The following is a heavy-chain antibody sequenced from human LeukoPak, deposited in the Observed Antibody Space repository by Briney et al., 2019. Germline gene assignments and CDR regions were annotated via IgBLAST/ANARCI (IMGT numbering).Heavy chain of an antibody. D-gene: IGHD3-10*01. J-gene: IGHJ4*02. Sequence: GGSLRLSCAASGFTFSSYWMHWVRQAPGKGLVWVSRINSDGSTTSYADSVKGRFTISRDNAKNTLYLQMNNLRAEDTAIYYCATDSYVSGSYYRLFYWGQGTLVTVSS. CDR2: INSDGSTT. CDR3: ATDSYVSGSYYRLFY. CDR1: GFTFSSYW. V-gene: IGHV3-74*01.